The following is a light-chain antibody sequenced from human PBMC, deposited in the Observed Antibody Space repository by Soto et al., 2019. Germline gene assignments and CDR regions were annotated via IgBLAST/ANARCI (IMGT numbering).Light chain of an antibody. Sequence: DIQMTQSPSTLSASVGDRVTITCRASQNINNWLAWYQQKQGKAPKLLIYRTSSLEHVVPSRFSCRGSGTDFIFTIDSLQPDDFATYYCQQYSSDSTFGQGTKVEIK. J-gene: IGKJ1*01. CDR2: RTS. V-gene: IGKV1-5*03. CDR3: QQYSSDST. CDR1: QNINNW.